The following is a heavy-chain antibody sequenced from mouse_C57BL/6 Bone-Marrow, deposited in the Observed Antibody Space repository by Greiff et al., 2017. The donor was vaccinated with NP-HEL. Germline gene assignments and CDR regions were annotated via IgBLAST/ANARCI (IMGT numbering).Heavy chain of an antibody. CDR3: ARRRGYYYDYAGFAD. CDR2: IHPNSGST. D-gene: IGHD2-4*01. J-gene: IGHJ3*01. CDR1: GYTFTSYW. V-gene: IGHV1-64*01. Sequence: QVQLKQPGAELVKPGASVKLSCKASGYTFTSYWMHWVKQRPGQGLEWIGMIHPNSGSTNYNEKFKSKATLTVDKSSSTAYMQLSSLTSEDSAVYYSARRRGYYYDYAGFADRGQETLVTVSA.